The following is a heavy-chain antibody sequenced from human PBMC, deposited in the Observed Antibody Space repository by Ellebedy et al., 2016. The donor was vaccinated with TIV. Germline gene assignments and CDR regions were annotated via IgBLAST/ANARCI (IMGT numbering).Heavy chain of an antibody. CDR1: GFSFSRYG. CDR3: AREVFADHPNYYSYAMDV. D-gene: IGHD3-10*02. CDR2: ISFDGDNK. V-gene: IGHV3-30*03. Sequence: GGSLRLSCTASGFSFSRYGMHWVRQTPGKGLEWVAVISFDGDNKYYGDSVKGRFSISRDNAKNTLHLQMNSLRGEDTAVYFCAREVFADHPNYYSYAMDVWGQGTTVTVS. J-gene: IGHJ6*02.